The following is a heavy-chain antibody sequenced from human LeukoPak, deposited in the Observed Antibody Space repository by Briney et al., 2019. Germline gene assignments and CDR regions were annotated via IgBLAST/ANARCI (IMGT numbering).Heavy chain of an antibody. CDR2: ISYDGSNK. Sequence: GRSLRLSCAASGFTFSSYAMHWVRQAPGKGLEWVAVISYDGSNKYYADSVKGRFTISRDNSKNTLYLQMNSLRAEDTAVYYCAKRWFGESYYFDYWGQGTLVTVSS. CDR1: GFTFSSYA. J-gene: IGHJ4*02. CDR3: AKRWFGESYYFDY. D-gene: IGHD3-10*01. V-gene: IGHV3-30*18.